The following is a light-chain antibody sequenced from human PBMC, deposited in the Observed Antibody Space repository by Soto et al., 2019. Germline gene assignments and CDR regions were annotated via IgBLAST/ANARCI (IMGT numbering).Light chain of an antibody. J-gene: IGLJ1*01. CDR1: SSDVGSYNL. CDR3: CSYAGSSYV. Sequence: QSVLTQPASVSGSPGQWITISCTEISSDVGSYNLVSWYQQHPGKAPKLMVYEGRKRPSGVSNRFSGSMSDNTASLTISGLQAEDEADYYCCSYAGSSYVFGTGTKLTVL. CDR2: EGR. V-gene: IGLV2-23*01.